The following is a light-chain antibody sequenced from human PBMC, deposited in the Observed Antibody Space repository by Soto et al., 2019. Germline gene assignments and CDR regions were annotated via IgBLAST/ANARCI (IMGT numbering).Light chain of an antibody. Sequence: DIQMTHSPSSLSASVGDRVTIACRASQSISSYLNWYQQKLGKAPKLLIYTASSLPGGVPSRFSGSGSGKDFTLTISSLQPEDFATYYCKQSYSFPLTFGPGTKVEIX. CDR2: TAS. CDR1: QSISSY. CDR3: KQSYSFPLT. V-gene: IGKV1-39*01. J-gene: IGKJ3*01.